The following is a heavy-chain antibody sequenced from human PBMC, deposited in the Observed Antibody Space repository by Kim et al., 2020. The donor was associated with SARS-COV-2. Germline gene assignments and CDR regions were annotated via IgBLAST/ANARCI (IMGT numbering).Heavy chain of an antibody. J-gene: IGHJ3*02. Sequence: ASVKVSCKASGYTFTGYYMHWVRQAPGQGLEWMGWINPNSGGTNYAQKFQGRVTMTRDTSISTAYMELSRLRSDDTAVYYCARDGTGLGNLSPRKKKAAFDIWGQGTMVTVSS. CDR1: GYTFTGYY. V-gene: IGHV1-2*02. D-gene: IGHD1-1*01. CDR2: INPNSGGT. CDR3: ARDGTGLGNLSPRKKKAAFDI.